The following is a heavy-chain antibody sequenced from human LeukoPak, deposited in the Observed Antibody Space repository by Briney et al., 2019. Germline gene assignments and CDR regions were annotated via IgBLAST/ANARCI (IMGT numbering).Heavy chain of an antibody. CDR2: ISRSGSTK. D-gene: IGHD3-10*01. CDR3: ARAHYYGSGSYPSWFDP. Sequence: GGSLRLSCAASGFTFSDYYMSWIRQAPGKGLEWVSSISRSGSTKYYADSVKGRFTISRDNAKNSLFLQMNSLRAEDTAVYYCARAHYYGSGSYPSWFDPWGQGTLVTVSS. CDR1: GFTFSDYY. J-gene: IGHJ5*02. V-gene: IGHV3-11*01.